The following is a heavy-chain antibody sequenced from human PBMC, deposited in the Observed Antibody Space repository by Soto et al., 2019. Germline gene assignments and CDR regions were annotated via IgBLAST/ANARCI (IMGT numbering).Heavy chain of an antibody. D-gene: IGHD5-12*01. Sequence: QVQLVESGGGVVQPGRSLRLSCAASGFTFSSYAMHWVRQAPGKGLEWVAVISYDGSNKYYADSVKGRFTISRDNSKTKLYLQMNSLRAEDTAVYYCARDYYRFNSGYGFSMDVWGQGTTVTVSS. CDR2: ISYDGSNK. CDR1: GFTFSSYA. J-gene: IGHJ6*02. CDR3: ARDYYRFNSGYGFSMDV. V-gene: IGHV3-30-3*01.